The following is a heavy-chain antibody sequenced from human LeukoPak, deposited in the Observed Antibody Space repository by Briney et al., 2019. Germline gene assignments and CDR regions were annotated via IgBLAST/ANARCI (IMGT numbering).Heavy chain of an antibody. CDR3: AKDRSSGTFDY. D-gene: IGHD3-3*01. Sequence: GGSLRLSCAASGFTFDDYAMHLVRQAPGKGLGWVSGISWNNGSIGYADSVKGRFTISRDNAKNSLYLQMNSLRAEDTALYYCAKDRSSGTFDYWGQGTLGTVSS. CDR2: ISWNNGSI. J-gene: IGHJ4*02. V-gene: IGHV3-9*01. CDR1: GFTFDDYA.